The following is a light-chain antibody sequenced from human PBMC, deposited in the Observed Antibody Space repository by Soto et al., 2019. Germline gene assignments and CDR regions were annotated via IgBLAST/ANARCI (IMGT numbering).Light chain of an antibody. CDR1: QSVTSN. J-gene: IGKJ2*01. Sequence: EIVMTQSPATLSVSPGEGATLSCRASQSVTSNLAWYQQQPGQAPRLLIYGTSTRATGIPARLSGSGSGTEITLTISSLQSEDFAVYYCQQYYNWPYTFGQGTKLEIK. CDR3: QQYYNWPYT. CDR2: GTS. V-gene: IGKV3-15*01.